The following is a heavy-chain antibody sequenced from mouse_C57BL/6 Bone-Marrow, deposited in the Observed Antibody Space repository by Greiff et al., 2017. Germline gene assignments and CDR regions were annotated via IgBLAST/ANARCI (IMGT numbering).Heavy chain of an antibody. Sequence: EVQLVESGGGLVQPKGSLKLSCAASGFSFNTYAMNWVRQAPGKGLEWVARIRSKSNNYATYYADSVKDRFTSSRDDSESMLYLQMNNLKTEDTAMYYCVTGDYYAMDYWGQGTSVTVSA. CDR1: GFSFNTYA. CDR3: VTGDYYAMDY. J-gene: IGHJ4*01. V-gene: IGHV10-1*01. CDR2: IRSKSNNYAT.